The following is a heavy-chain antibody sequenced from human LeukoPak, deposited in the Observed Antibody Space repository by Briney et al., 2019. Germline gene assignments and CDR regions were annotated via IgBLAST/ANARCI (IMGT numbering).Heavy chain of an antibody. J-gene: IGHJ4*02. CDR1: GGSISSYY. Sequence: SETLSLTCTVSGGSISSYYWSWIRQPPGKGLEWIGYIYYSGSTNYNPSLKSRVTISVDTSKDQFSLKLSSVTAADTAVYYCARRNDYGDYSSDYWGQGTLVTVSS. CDR3: ARRNDYGDYSSDY. V-gene: IGHV4-59*01. CDR2: IYYSGST. D-gene: IGHD4-17*01.